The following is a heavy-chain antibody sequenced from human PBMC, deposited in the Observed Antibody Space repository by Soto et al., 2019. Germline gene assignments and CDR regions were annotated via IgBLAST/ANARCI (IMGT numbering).Heavy chain of an antibody. Sequence: QLQLQESGPGLVKPSETLSLTRTVSGGSISSSSYYWGWIRQPPGKGLEWIGSIYYSGSTYYNPSLKSRVTISVDTSKNQFSLKLSSVTAADTAVYYCARQGGDSNYFDYWGQGTLVTVSS. CDR1: GGSISSSSYY. J-gene: IGHJ4*02. CDR2: IYYSGST. CDR3: ARQGGDSNYFDY. D-gene: IGHD4-17*01. V-gene: IGHV4-39*01.